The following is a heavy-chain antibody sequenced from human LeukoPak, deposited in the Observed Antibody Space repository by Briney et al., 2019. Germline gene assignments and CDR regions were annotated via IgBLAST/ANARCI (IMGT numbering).Heavy chain of an antibody. CDR3: ARVFLDHYYDSSVYRGPFDY. CDR1: GYTFTNYG. D-gene: IGHD3-22*01. J-gene: IGHJ4*02. V-gene: IGHV1-18*01. Sequence: GASVKVSCKASGYTFTNYGISWVRQAPGQGLEWMGWINTYNGNTNYAQKFQGRVTMTTDTSTSTAYMELRSLRSDDTAVDYCARVFLDHYYDSSVYRGPFDYGGREPLVPFSS. CDR2: INTYNGNT.